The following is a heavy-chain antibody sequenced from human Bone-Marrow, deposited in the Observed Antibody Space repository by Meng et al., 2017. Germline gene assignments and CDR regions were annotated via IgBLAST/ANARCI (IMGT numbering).Heavy chain of an antibody. D-gene: IGHD6-13*01. CDR1: GGSISSYY. CDR2: IYYSGST. V-gene: IGHV4-59*01. Sequence: SETLSLTCTVSGGSISSYYWSWIRQPPGKGLEWIGYIYYSGSTNYNPSLKSRVTTSVDTTENQSSLKRSSVTAADTAVFYCAGGRGGAAAGTHGIDYWGQGTLVTVSS. J-gene: IGHJ4*02. CDR3: AGGRGGAAAGTHGIDY.